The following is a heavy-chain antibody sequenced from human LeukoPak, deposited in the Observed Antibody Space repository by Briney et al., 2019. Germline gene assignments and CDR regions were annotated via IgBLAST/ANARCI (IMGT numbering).Heavy chain of an antibody. CDR1: GGTFSSYA. D-gene: IGHD5-24*01. CDR2: IIPTLGIA. J-gene: IGHJ4*02. V-gene: IGHV1-69*04. CDR3: ARGGDGYHTTDY. Sequence: ASVKVSCKASGGTFSSYAISWVRQAPGQGLEWMGRIIPTLGIANYAQKFQGRVTITADKSTSTAYMELSSLRSEDTAVYYCARGGDGYHTTDYWGQGTLVTVSS.